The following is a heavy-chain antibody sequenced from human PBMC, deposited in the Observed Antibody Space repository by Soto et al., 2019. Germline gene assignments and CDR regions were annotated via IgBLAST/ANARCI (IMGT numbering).Heavy chain of an antibody. D-gene: IGHD2-15*01. J-gene: IGHJ6*02. V-gene: IGHV1-18*01. CDR2: SSAYNGNT. CDR1: GYTFTSYG. CDR3: AGRYCSGGSCYDAYYYGMDV. Sequence: QVQLVQSGAEVKKPGASAKVSCRASGYTFTSYGISWVRQAPGHGLEWLGWSSAYNGNTNYAQQLQGRGNMTTDTSTSTVYVALRSRRSDDTAVYFCAGRYCSGGSCYDAYYYGMDVWGQRTTVTVSS.